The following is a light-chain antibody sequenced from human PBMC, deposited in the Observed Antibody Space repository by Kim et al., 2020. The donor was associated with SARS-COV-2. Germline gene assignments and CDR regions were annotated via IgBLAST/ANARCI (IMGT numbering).Light chain of an antibody. CDR3: QQFDLYPWT. J-gene: IGKJ1*01. V-gene: IGKV1-5*03. Sequence: TSVGERVTIACRASQSLSTRLAWYQQKPGKAPKLLIYKGSSLQSGVPPRFSGSGSGTEFTLTISSLQPDDFASYYCQQFDLYPWTFGQGTKVEIK. CDR2: KGS. CDR1: QSLSTR.